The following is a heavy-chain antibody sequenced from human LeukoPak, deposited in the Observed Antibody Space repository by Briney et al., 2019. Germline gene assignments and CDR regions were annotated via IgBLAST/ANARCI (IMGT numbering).Heavy chain of an antibody. CDR3: AKDTYYHDSSGYYRFDY. J-gene: IGHJ4*02. Sequence: GGSLRLSCAASGFTFSSYVMSWVRQAPGKGLEWVSAISGSGGSTYYADSVKGRFTISRDNSKNTLYLQMNSLRAEDTAVYYCAKDTYYHDSSGYYRFDYWGQGTLVTVSS. CDR2: ISGSGGST. V-gene: IGHV3-23*01. CDR1: GFTFSSYV. D-gene: IGHD3-22*01.